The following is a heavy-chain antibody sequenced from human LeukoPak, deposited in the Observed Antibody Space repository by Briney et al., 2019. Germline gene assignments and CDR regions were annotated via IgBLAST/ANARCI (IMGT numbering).Heavy chain of an antibody. Sequence: SETLSLTCTVSGGSISSSSYYWGCIRQPPGKGLEWIGSIYYSGSTYYNPSLKSRVTISVDTSKNQFSLKLSSVTAADTAVYYCARGRRRLYYDFWSGLYYFDYWGQGTLVTVSS. CDR2: IYYSGST. CDR3: ARGRRRLYYDFWSGLYYFDY. D-gene: IGHD3-3*01. J-gene: IGHJ4*02. CDR1: GGSISSSSYY. V-gene: IGHV4-39*07.